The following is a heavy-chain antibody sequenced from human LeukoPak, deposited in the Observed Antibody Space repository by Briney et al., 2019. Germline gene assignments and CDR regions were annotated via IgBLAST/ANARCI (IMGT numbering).Heavy chain of an antibody. CDR1: GGSFSGYY. CDR3: ARTGAEMRKSIDY. D-gene: IGHD5-24*01. J-gene: IGHJ4*02. CDR2: INHSGST. Sequence: SETLSLTCAVYGGSFSGYYWSWIRQPPGKGLEWIGEINHSGSTNYNPSLKSRVTISVDTSKNQFSLKLSSVTAADTAVYYCARTGAEMRKSIDYWGQGTLVTVSS. V-gene: IGHV4-34*01.